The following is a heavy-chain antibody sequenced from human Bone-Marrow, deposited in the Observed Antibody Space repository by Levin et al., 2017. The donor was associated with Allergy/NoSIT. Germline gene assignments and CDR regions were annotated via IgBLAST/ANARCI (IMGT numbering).Heavy chain of an antibody. D-gene: IGHD3-3*01. J-gene: IGHJ6*03. Sequence: PSETLSLTCTVSGGSISSYYWSWIRQPPGKGLEWIGYIYYSGSTNYNPSLKSRVTISVDTSKNQFSLKLSSVTAADTAVYYCARGRTYYDFWSGTGDYYYYYMDVWGKGTTVTVSS. CDR1: GGSISSYY. CDR3: ARGRTYYDFWSGTGDYYYYYMDV. V-gene: IGHV4-59*01. CDR2: IYYSGST.